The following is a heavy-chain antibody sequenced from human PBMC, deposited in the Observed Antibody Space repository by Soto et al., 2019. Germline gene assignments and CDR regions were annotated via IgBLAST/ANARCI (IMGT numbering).Heavy chain of an antibody. J-gene: IGHJ5*02. V-gene: IGHV1-18*01. CDR2: INTYNGRT. CDR1: GYSFTSYG. Sequence: QVQLEQSGPEVKKPGASVKVSCKASGYSFTSYGITWVRPAPGQGLEWMGGINTYNGRTNYAQKFQGRITMTTDTSTSTAYMELRSLRSDDTAIYYCARDNNYFDPWGQGTLVTVSS. CDR3: ARDNNYFDP.